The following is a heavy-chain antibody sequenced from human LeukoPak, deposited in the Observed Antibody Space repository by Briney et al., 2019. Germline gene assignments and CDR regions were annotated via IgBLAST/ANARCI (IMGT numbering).Heavy chain of an antibody. J-gene: IGHJ3*02. Sequence: PGGSPRVSCAASGVTLRRYWMHWVRQAPGKGLVWVSRIDPDGSTTTYADSVKGRFTISRDNAKNTVYLQMNSLRAEDTAVYYCARGSHPVGYCSGGSCYSFRSDAFDIWGQGAMVTVSS. V-gene: IGHV3-74*01. D-gene: IGHD2-15*01. CDR1: GVTLRRYW. CDR3: ARGSHPVGYCSGGSCYSFRSDAFDI. CDR2: IDPDGSTT.